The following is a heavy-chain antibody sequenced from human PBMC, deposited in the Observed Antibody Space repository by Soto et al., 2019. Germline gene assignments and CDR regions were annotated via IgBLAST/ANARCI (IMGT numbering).Heavy chain of an antibody. V-gene: IGHV3-23*01. D-gene: IGHD2-8*01. Sequence: EVQLLESGGGLVQPGESLRLSCTVSGATFSRHAMSWVRQAPGKGLEWVSAISGSGHSTDYADSVRGRFTISRDNSKNMLYLQMNSLRVDDTALYYCAKSQGACIDGVCYHLDHWGQGTLVTVSS. CDR3: AKSQGACIDGVCYHLDH. CDR1: GATFSRHA. CDR2: ISGSGHST. J-gene: IGHJ4*02.